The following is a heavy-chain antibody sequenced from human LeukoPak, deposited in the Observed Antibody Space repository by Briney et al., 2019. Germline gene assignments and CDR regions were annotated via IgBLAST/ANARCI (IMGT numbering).Heavy chain of an antibody. J-gene: IGHJ6*03. Sequence: ASVKVSCKASGYTFTGYYMHWLRQAPGQGLEWMGWINPNSGDTKYAQNFQVRVTMTRDTSLSTVHMYLSRLRSDDTAVYYCARGGTHGYYMDVWGQGTTVTVSS. CDR1: GYTFTGYY. V-gene: IGHV1-2*02. CDR3: ARGGTHGYYMDV. CDR2: INPNSGDT.